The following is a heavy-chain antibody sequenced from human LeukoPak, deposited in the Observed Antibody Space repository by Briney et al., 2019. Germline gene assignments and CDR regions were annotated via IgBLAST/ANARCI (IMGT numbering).Heavy chain of an antibody. CDR1: GGSFSGYY. J-gene: IGHJ4*02. V-gene: IGHV4-34*01. Sequence: SETLSLTCAVYGGSFSGYYWSWIRQPPGKGLEWIGKINHSGSTNYNPSLKSRVTISVDTSKNQFSLKLSSVTAADTAVYYCARLPRYGGNLNYFDYWGQGTLVTVSS. CDR2: INHSGST. D-gene: IGHD4-23*01. CDR3: ARLPRYGGNLNYFDY.